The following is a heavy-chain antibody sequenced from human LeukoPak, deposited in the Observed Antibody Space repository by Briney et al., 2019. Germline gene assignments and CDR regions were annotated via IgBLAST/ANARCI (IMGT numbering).Heavy chain of an antibody. CDR2: MNPNSGNT. J-gene: IGHJ4*02. CDR1: GYTFTSYD. Sequence: ASVKVSCKASGYTFTSYDINWVRQATGQGLEWMGWMNPNSGNTGYAQKVQGRVTMTRNTSISTAYMELSSLRSEDTAVYYWAGAHGSGSYYFDYWGQGTLVTVSS. V-gene: IGHV1-8*01. CDR3: AGAHGSGSYYFDY. D-gene: IGHD1-26*01.